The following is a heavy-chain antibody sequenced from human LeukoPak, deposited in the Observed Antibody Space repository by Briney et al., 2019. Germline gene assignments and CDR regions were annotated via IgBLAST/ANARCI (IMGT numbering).Heavy chain of an antibody. CDR1: GFTFTDSA. CDR2: INNIATHS. J-gene: IGHJ4*02. CDR3: ARDPTRYLRYGYFDY. D-gene: IGHD4-17*01. V-gene: IGHV3-21*01. Sequence: RGSLRLSCAGSGFTFTDSAINWVRQAPGKGLEWVSSINNIATHSYYAASVKGRFSISRDDAKNSVYLQMHSLRAEDTAIYYCARDPTRYLRYGYFDYWGQGAQVTVSS.